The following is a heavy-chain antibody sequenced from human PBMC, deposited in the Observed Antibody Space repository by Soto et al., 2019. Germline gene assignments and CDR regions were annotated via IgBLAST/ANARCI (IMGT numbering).Heavy chain of an antibody. D-gene: IGHD3-10*01. CDR2: IDKVGTDS. CDR1: EFTFSGRS. CDR3: ARGWFGPDV. J-gene: IGHJ6*03. Sequence: EVQLVESGGGLVQLGGSLRLSFEASEFTFSGRSWHWVRQAPGKGRVWVSGIDKVGTDSTYADSVKGRFTSSRDNAKNTVYLQMNSLRVEDTAVSYCARGWFGPDVWGKGTTVTVSS. V-gene: IGHV3-74*01.